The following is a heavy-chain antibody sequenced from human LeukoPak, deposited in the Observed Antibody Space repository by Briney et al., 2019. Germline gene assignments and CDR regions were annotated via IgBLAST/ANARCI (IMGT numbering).Heavy chain of an antibody. J-gene: IGHJ6*03. CDR2: ISSSGSTI. D-gene: IGHD3-10*01. CDR3: ARVGRYGSGSYTHRNYYYYMDV. Sequence: GGSLRLSCAASGFTFSSYWMNWVRQAPGKGLEWVSYISSSGSTIYYADSVKGRFTISRDNAKNSLYLQMNSLRAEDTAVYYCARVGRYGSGSYTHRNYYYYMDVWGKGTTVTVSS. V-gene: IGHV3-48*04. CDR1: GFTFSSYW.